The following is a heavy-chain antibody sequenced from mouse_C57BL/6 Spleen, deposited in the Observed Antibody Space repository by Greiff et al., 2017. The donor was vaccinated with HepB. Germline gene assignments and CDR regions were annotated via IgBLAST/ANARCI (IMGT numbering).Heavy chain of an antibody. J-gene: IGHJ1*03. V-gene: IGHV1-15*01. CDR2: IDPETGGT. CDR1: GYTFTDYE. D-gene: IGHD2-5*01. Sequence: QVQLQRSGAELVRPGASVTLSCKASGYTFTDYEMHWVKQTPVHGLEWIGAIDPETGGTAYNQKFKGKAILTADKSSSTAYMELRSLTSEDSAVYYCTRSTPYYSNFWYFDVWGTGTTVTVSS. CDR3: TRSTPYYSNFWYFDV.